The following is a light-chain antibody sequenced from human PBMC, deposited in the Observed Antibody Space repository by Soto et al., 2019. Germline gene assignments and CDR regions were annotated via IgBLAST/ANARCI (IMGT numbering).Light chain of an antibody. CDR2: NGS. V-gene: IGLV3-25*03. CDR3: QSPDISGTYAV. J-gene: IGLJ2*01. CDR1: ALPKQY. Sequence: SYELTQPPSVSMSPGQTARITCSGDALPKQYAYWYQQKPGQATLMLIDNGSETPSGVPERFSGSNSGTTVTLTISGVQAEDEADYYCQSPDISGTYAVFGRGTKLAVL.